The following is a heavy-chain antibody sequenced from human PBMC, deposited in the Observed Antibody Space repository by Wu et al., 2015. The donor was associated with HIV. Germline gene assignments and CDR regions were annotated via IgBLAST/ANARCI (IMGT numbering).Heavy chain of an antibody. D-gene: IGHD3-9*01. V-gene: IGHV1-69*05. CDR1: GGTFSSYA. Sequence: QVQLVQSGAEVKKPGSSVKVSCKASGGTFSSYAISWVRQAPGQGLEWMGGIIPIFGTANYAQKFQGRVTITTDESTSTAYMELSSLRSEDTAVYYCARAPALAPTKYPGQITIFDWLTHRDYYGMDVWGQGP. CDR3: ARAPALAPTKYPGQITIFDWLTHRDYYGMDV. J-gene: IGHJ6*02. CDR2: IIPIFGTA.